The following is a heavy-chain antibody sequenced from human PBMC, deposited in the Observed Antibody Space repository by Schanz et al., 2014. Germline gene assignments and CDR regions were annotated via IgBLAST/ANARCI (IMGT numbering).Heavy chain of an antibody. CDR2: IGPASDP. D-gene: IGHD1-1*01. Sequence: EVQLVESGGGLVQPGGSLRLSCAASGFTFSNYDMHWVRQAIGKGLEWVSGIGPASDPYYAGSVKGRFTISRENGKNSLYLQMNSLRVDDTAVYYCARDADYNPTSDFWYDAYDFWGQGTVVTVSS. J-gene: IGHJ3*01. CDR3: ARDADYNPTSDFWYDAYDF. CDR1: GFTFSNYD. V-gene: IGHV3-13*05.